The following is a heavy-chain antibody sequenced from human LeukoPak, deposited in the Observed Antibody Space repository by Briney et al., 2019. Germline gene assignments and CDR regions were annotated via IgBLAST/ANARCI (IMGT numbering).Heavy chain of an antibody. CDR1: GGSISSGDYY. V-gene: IGHV4-30-4*01. CDR2: IYYSGST. CDR3: ARGRYGWLPFDY. D-gene: IGHD3-16*01. Sequence: SQTLSLTCTVSGGSISSGDYYWSWIRQPPGKGLEWIGYIYYSGSTYYNPSLKSRVTISVDTSKNQFTLKLSSVTAADTAVYYCARGRYGWLPFDYWGQGTLVTVSS. J-gene: IGHJ4*02.